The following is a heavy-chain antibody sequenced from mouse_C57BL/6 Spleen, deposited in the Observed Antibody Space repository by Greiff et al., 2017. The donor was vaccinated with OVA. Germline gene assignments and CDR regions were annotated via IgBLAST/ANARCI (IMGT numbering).Heavy chain of an antibody. CDR2: ISNGGGST. CDR3: ARRYGSSYTFFDY. Sequence: EVKLMESGAGLVQPGGSLKLSCAASGFTFSDYYMYWVRQTPEKRLEWVAYISNGGGSTYYPDTVKGRFTISRDNAKNTLYLQMSRLKSEDTAMYYCARRYGSSYTFFDYWGQGTTLTVSS. J-gene: IGHJ2*01. V-gene: IGHV5-12*01. D-gene: IGHD1-1*01. CDR1: GFTFSDYY.